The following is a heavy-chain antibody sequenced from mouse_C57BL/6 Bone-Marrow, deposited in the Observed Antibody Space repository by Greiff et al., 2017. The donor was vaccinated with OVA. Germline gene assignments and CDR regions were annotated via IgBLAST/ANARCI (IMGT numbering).Heavy chain of an antibody. J-gene: IGHJ4*01. CDR1: GYTFTSYG. CDR2: IYPRSGNT. V-gene: IGHV1-81*01. CDR3: APSSPMDY. Sequence: VKLMESGAELARPGASVKLSCKASGYTFTSYGISWVKQRTGQGLEWIGEIYPRSGNTYYNEKFKGKATLTADKSSSTAYMELRSLTSEDSAVYFCAPSSPMDYWGQGTSVTVSS. D-gene: IGHD1-1*01.